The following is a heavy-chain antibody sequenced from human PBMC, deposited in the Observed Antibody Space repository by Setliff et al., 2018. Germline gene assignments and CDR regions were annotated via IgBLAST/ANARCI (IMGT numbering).Heavy chain of an antibody. CDR1: DVSISGYY. CDR3: ARRSPAYYSDSSGYFYDTSPYMDV. CDR2: IHSSGRS. V-gene: IGHV4-4*08. D-gene: IGHD3-22*01. Sequence: SETLSLTCTVSDVSISGYYWSWIRQPPGKGLEWIGYIHSSGRSNYNPSLKSRVTTSIDTSKNQFSLKLSSVTAADTAVYYCARRSPAYYSDSSGYFYDTSPYMDVWGKGTTVTVSS. J-gene: IGHJ6*03.